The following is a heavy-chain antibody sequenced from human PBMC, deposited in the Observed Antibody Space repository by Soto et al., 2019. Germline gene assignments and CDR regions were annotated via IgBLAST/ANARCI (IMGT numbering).Heavy chain of an antibody. CDR2: INAGNGNT. CDR3: ARGQSRGYSSSWYAGY. Sequence: ASVKVSCKASGYTFTSYAMHWVRQAPGQRLEWMGWINAGNGNTKYSQKFQGRVTITRDTSASTAYMELSSLRSEDTAVYYCARGQSRGYSSSWYAGYWGQGTLVTVSS. J-gene: IGHJ4*02. CDR1: GYTFTSYA. D-gene: IGHD6-13*01. V-gene: IGHV1-3*01.